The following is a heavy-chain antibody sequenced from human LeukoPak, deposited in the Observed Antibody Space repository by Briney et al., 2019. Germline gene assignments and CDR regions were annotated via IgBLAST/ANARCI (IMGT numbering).Heavy chain of an antibody. CDR3: ARRHYDILTGYYTYYSDY. D-gene: IGHD3-9*01. V-gene: IGHV5-51*01. Sequence: GESLKISCKGSGYSFTSYWIGWVRQIPGKGLEWMGIIYPGDSDTRYSPSFQGKVPISADKSISTAYLQWSRLKASDTAIYYCARRHYDILTGYYTYYSDYWGQGTLVTVSS. J-gene: IGHJ4*02. CDR2: IYPGDSDT. CDR1: GYSFTSYW.